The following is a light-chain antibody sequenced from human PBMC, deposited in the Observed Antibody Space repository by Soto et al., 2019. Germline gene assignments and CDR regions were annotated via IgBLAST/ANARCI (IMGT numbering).Light chain of an antibody. CDR2: GAS. CDR1: QSVTNS. V-gene: IGKV3-20*01. J-gene: IGKJ1*01. CDR3: QQYANSPLT. Sequence: PGERATLSCRASQSVTNSLAWYQQKPGQAPRLLIYGASTRATGIPDRFSASGSGTEFTLTISRLEPEDFAVYYCQQYANSPLTFGQGTKVDIK.